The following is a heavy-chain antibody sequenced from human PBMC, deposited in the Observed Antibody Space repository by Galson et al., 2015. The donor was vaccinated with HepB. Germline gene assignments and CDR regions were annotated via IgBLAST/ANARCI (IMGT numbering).Heavy chain of an antibody. CDR2: TYYRSKWYN. CDR3: ARGSSSWSDWYFDL. D-gene: IGHD6-13*01. Sequence: CAISGDSVSSNSAAWNWTRQSPSRGLEWLGRTYYRSKWYNDYAVSVKSRITINPDTSKSQFSLQLNSVTPEDTAVYYCARGSSSWSDWYFDLWGRGTLVTVSS. V-gene: IGHV6-1*01. J-gene: IGHJ2*01. CDR1: GDSVSSNSAA.